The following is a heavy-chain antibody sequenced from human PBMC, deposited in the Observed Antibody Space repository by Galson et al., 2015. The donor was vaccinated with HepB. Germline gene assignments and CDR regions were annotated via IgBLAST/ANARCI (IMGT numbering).Heavy chain of an antibody. J-gene: IGHJ2*01. V-gene: IGHV3-48*01. D-gene: IGHD3-10*01. Sequence: SLRLSCAASGFSFSTYSMNWVRQAPGRGLAWVSYISSSSSTIYYADSVKGRFTISRDNSKNTLYLQMNTLRAEDTAVYYCARDRRFADWYFDLWGRGTLVSVSS. CDR2: ISSSSSTI. CDR3: ARDRRFADWYFDL. CDR1: GFSFSTYS.